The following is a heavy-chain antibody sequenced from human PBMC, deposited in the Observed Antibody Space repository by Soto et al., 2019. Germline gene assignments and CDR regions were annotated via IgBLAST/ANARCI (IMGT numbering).Heavy chain of an antibody. D-gene: IGHD6-6*01. J-gene: IGHJ6*02. CDR3: ARDQDGGNSSETDRYYYYYGMDV. CDR1: GGTFSSYA. Sequence: SVKVSCKASGGTFSSYAISWVRQAPGQGLEWMGGIIPIFGTANYAQKFQGRVTITADESTSTAYMELSSLRSEDTAVYYCARDQDGGNSSETDRYYYYYGMDVWG. V-gene: IGHV1-69*13. CDR2: IIPIFGTA.